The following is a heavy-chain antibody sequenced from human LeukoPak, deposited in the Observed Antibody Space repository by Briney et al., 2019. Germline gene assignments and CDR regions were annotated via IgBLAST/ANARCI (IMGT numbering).Heavy chain of an antibody. CDR1: GFTLSSYN. Sequence: PGGSLRHSCVASGFTLSSYNMNWVRQAPGKGLQWISYISRNRRTIYDVASVRGRFTISREHAKNSLFLQMNNLRVEDTAVYYCKRGLSRELSGWHFVSWRQGTLVTVSS. CDR2: ISRNRRTI. D-gene: IGHD6-19*01. J-gene: IGHJ4*02. V-gene: IGHV3-48*01. CDR3: KRGLSRELSGWHFVS.